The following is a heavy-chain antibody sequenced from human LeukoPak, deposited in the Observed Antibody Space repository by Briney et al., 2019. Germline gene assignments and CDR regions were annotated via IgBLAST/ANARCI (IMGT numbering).Heavy chain of an antibody. V-gene: IGHV4-30-2*01. CDR2: IFHSGSS. CDR1: GDSISSGDYS. J-gene: IGHJ5*02. Sequence: SETLSLTCAVSGDSISSGDYSWSWIRQPSGKGLEWIGYIFHSGSSYYNPSPKSRVTISVDKSKNQFSLRLTSVTAADTAVYYCARELWFVNAPGSWFDPWGQGTLVTVSS. CDR3: ARELWFVNAPGSWFDP. D-gene: IGHD3-10*01.